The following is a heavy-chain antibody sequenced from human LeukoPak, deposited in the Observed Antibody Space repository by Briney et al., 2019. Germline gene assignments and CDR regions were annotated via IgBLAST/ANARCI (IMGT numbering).Heavy chain of an antibody. Sequence: GGSLRLSCAASGFTFSSYGMSWVRQAPGKGLEGVSAISGSGGSTYYADSVKGRFTISRDNAKNSLYLQMSSLRAEDTAVYYCVRDIRTTVVPNDAFDIWGQGTMVTVSS. CDR3: VRDIRTTVVPNDAFDI. J-gene: IGHJ3*02. D-gene: IGHD4-23*01. CDR1: GFTFSSYG. V-gene: IGHV3-23*01. CDR2: ISGSGGST.